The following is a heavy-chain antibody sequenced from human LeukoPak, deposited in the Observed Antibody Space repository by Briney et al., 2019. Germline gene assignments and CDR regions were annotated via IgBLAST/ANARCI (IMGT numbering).Heavy chain of an antibody. V-gene: IGHV3-23*01. CDR3: AKHRFESGGYHSTD. J-gene: IGHJ4*02. CDR1: GFTFSVYF. D-gene: IGHD3-22*01. Sequence: GGSLRLSCAASGFTFSVYFMGWVRQAPGKGLAWVSTISGGSGSTYCADSVKGRFTISRDNSKNTLYLQMNSLRDEDTAVYYCAKHRFESGGYHSTDWGQGTLVTVSS. CDR2: ISGGSGST.